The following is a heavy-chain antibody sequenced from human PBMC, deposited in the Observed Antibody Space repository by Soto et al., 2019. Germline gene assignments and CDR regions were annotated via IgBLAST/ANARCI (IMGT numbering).Heavy chain of an antibody. J-gene: IGHJ3*01. CDR1: GFTVNSSY. CDR2: ISSGGTT. Sequence: DVQLVESGGGLIQPGGSLRLSCAASGFTVNSSYMTWIRQAPGKGLQWVADISSGGTTKYADSVKGRFTTSSDSSKTTVYLQMNGLRPDDTAVYYCASWHEREHAYDVWGRGTTVTVSS. D-gene: IGHD1-1*01. V-gene: IGHV3-53*01. CDR3: ASWHEREHAYDV.